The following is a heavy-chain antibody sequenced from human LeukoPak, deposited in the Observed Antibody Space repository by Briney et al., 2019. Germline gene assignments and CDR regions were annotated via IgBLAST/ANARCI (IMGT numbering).Heavy chain of an antibody. V-gene: IGHV1-2*02. CDR2: FNPDNAGT. CDR3: VRNHLTLQWFGEGGFDP. Sequence: ASLKVSCKTSGYIFTDYYVHWVRQAPGQGLEWMGWFNPDNAGTNSVQKFQGRVTMTGDTSMRTAYMELSRLRSDDTAVYYCVRNHLTLQWFGEGGFDPWGQGTLVTVSS. J-gene: IGHJ5*02. D-gene: IGHD3-10*01. CDR1: GYIFTDYY.